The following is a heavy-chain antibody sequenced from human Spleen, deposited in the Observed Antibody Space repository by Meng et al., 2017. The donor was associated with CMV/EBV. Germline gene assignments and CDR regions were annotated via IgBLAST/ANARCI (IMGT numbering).Heavy chain of an antibody. CDR1: GFTLSSYS. D-gene: IGHD2-15*01. CDR2: ISSSSSYI. J-gene: IGHJ4*02. CDR3: ASHSGGANY. Sequence: LRRSCAASGFTLSSYSLNWVRQAPGKGLEWVSSISSSSSYIYYADSVKGRFTISRDNAKNSLYLQMNSLRAEDTAVYYCASHSGGANYWGQGTLVTVSS. V-gene: IGHV3-21*01.